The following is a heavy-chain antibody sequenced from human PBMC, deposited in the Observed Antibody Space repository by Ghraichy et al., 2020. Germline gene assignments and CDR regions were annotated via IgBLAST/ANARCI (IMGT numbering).Heavy chain of an antibody. D-gene: IGHD2-15*01. CDR2: IRSKANSYAT. J-gene: IGHJ4*02. CDR3: MSPGYCSGGSCYINDY. V-gene: IGHV3-73*01. CDR1: GFTFSGSA. Sequence: GWSLRLSCAASGFTFSGSAMHWVRQASGKGLEWAGRIRSKANSYATAYAASVKGRFTIPRDDSKNTAYLQMNSLKTEDTAVYYCMSPGYCSGGSCYINDYWGQGTLVTVSS.